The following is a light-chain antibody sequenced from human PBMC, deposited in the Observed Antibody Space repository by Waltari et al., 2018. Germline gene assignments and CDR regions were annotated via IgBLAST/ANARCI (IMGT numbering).Light chain of an antibody. CDR1: QSISSTY. CDR2: GAS. CDR3: QQYGSSSWT. J-gene: IGKJ1*01. V-gene: IGKV3-20*01. Sequence: IVFTQPPGPLSLSQGDRATLSCRGSQSISSTYLAWYQQKPGQAPRLLIYGASSRATGIPDRFSGSGSGTDFTLTISRLEPEDFAVYYCQQYGSSSWTFGQGTKVEI.